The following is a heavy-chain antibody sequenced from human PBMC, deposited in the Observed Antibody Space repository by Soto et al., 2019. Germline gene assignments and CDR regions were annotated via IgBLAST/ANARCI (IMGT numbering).Heavy chain of an antibody. CDR3: ARVGGTTVTLYY. V-gene: IGHV1-18*01. Sequence: QVQLLQSGPEVKKPGASVKVSCKASGYTFTNYGISWVRQAPGQGLELVGWINVYNGNAKAAQNLQDRVIMTTDTPTNTAYMELKSLRSDDTAVYFCARVGGTTVTLYYWGQRTLVTVSS. D-gene: IGHD4-17*01. J-gene: IGHJ4*02. CDR1: GYTFTNYG. CDR2: INVYNGNA.